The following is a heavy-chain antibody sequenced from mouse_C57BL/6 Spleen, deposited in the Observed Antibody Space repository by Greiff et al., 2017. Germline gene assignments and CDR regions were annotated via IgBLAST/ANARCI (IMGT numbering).Heavy chain of an antibody. J-gene: IGHJ4*01. Sequence: DVMLVESGGGLVKPGGSLKLSCAASGFTFSDYGMHWVRQAPEKGLEWVAYISSGSSTIYYADTVKGRFTISRDNAKNTLFLQMTSLRSEDTAMYYCAREGDGYYEGYAMDYWGQGTSVTVSS. CDR1: GFTFSDYG. CDR2: ISSGSSTI. V-gene: IGHV5-17*01. D-gene: IGHD2-3*01. CDR3: AREGDGYYEGYAMDY.